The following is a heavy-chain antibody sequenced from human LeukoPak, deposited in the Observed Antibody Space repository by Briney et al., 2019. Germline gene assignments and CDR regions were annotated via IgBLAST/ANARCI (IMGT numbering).Heavy chain of an antibody. CDR1: YSXTXXY. V-gene: IGHV1-2*02. D-gene: IGHD5-18*01. CDR3: ASAGISGYSGPDY. CDR2: INPNSGRT. Sequence: YSXTXXYXXXVRXAPXQGXXXXXWINPNSGRTDYAQKLQGRVIMTRDRSINTPYMDLSSLRSDDTAVYYCASAGISGYSGPDYWGQGTLVTVSS. J-gene: IGHJ4*02.